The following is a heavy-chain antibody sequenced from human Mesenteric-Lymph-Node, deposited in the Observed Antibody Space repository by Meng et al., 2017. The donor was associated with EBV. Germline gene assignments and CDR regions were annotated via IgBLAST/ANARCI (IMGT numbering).Heavy chain of an antibody. Sequence: QAQLQHSCAGLLKPSRTLSPTCVIYVGSSSGYSWNWIRQAPGKGLEWTRTLHHSETADYNPSLEDRVIISADTSKNQFSLKLTSVTAADTAVYYCARQGYCRTTTCSTWFDPWGQGTLVTVSS. CDR3: ARQGYCRTTTCSTWFDP. J-gene: IGHJ5*02. CDR1: VGSSSGYS. CDR2: LHHSETA. V-gene: IGHV4-34*01. D-gene: IGHD2-2*01.